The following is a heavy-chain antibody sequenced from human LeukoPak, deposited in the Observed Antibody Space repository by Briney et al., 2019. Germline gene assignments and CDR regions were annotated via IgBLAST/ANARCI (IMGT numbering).Heavy chain of an antibody. CDR3: GRSFISYDSVGFSSGITPSPN. D-gene: IGHD3-22*01. Sequence: PGGSPRLSCAASGFTVSSNYMSWVRQAPGKGLEWVSVIYSGGSTYYADSVKGRFTISRDNSKNTLYLQMNSLRAEDTAVYYCGRSFISYDSVGFSSGITPSPNWGQGTLVTVSP. CDR2: IYSGGST. J-gene: IGHJ4*02. CDR1: GFTVSSNY. V-gene: IGHV3-66*01.